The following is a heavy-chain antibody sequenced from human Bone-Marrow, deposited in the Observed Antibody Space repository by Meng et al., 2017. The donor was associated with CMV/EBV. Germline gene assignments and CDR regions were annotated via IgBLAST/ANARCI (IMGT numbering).Heavy chain of an antibody. CDR1: GGSISSSSYY. CDR3: TREDYGSGSYCDY. CDR2: IYYSGST. J-gene: IGHJ4*02. Sequence: QLQLQESGPGLVKPSGTLSLTCTVSGGSISSSSYYWGWIRQPPGKGLEWIGSIYYSGSTYYNPSLKSRVTISVDTSKNQFSLKLSSVTAADTAVYYCTREDYGSGSYCDYWGQGTLVTVSS. D-gene: IGHD3-10*01. V-gene: IGHV4-39*07.